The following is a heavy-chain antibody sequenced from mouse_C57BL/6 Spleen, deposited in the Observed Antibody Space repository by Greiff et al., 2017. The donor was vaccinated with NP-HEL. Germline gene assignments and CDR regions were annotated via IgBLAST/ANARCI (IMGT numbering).Heavy chain of an antibody. V-gene: IGHV1-64*01. CDR1: GYTFTSYW. CDR3: VTVDYYAMDY. CDR2: IHPNSGST. J-gene: IGHJ4*01. Sequence: QVQLQQPGAELVKPGASVKLSCKASGYTFTSYWMHWVKQRPGQGLEWIGMIHPNSGSTNYNEKFKSKATLTVDKSSSTAYMQLSSLTSEDSAVYYCVTVDYYAMDYWGQGTSVTVSS.